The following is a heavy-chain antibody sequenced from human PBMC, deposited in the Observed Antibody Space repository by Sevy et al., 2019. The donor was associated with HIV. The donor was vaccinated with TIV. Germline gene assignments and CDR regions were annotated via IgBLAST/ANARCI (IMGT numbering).Heavy chain of an antibody. CDR2: IKSKTDGGTT. Sequence: GGSLRLSCAASGFTFSNAWMSWVRQAPGKGLEWVGRIKSKTDGGTTDNAAPVKGKFTISRDDSKNTLYLQMNSLKTGDTAIYYCTTDWKKRGLSALLDYWGQGTLVTVSS. V-gene: IGHV3-15*01. CDR1: GFTFSNAW. D-gene: IGHD1-1*01. J-gene: IGHJ4*02. CDR3: TTDWKKRGLSALLDY.